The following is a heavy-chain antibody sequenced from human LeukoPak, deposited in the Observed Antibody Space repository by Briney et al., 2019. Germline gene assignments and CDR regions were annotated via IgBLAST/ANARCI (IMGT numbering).Heavy chain of an antibody. V-gene: IGHV3-7*03. Sequence: GGSLRLSCAASGFTSSNYWMSWVRQAPGKGLEWVANIKQDGSERNYVDSVKGRFTISRDNAKNSLYLQMNSLRAEDTAVYYCAREQTANAFDIWGQGTMVTVSS. CDR1: GFTSSNYW. CDR3: AREQTANAFDI. D-gene: IGHD5-18*01. J-gene: IGHJ3*02. CDR2: IKQDGSER.